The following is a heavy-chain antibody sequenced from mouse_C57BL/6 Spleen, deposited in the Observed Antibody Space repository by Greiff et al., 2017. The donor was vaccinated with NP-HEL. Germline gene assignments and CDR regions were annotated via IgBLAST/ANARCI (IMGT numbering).Heavy chain of an antibody. CDR2: IYPGDGDT. CDR1: GYAFSSSW. CDR3: ARADGTLDYGDY. D-gene: IGHD4-1*01. V-gene: IGHV1-82*01. Sequence: QVQLKQSGPELVKPGASVKISCKASGYAFSSSWMNWVKQRPGKGLEWIGRIYPGDGDTNYNGKFKGKATLTADKSSSTAYMQLSSLTSEDSAVYFCARADGTLDYGDYWGQGTTLTVSS. J-gene: IGHJ2*01.